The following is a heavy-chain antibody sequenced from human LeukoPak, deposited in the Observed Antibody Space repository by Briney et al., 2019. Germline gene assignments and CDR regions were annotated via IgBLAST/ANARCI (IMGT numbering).Heavy chain of an antibody. V-gene: IGHV3-7*01. CDR3: ARAGTAGSVDY. J-gene: IGHJ4*02. D-gene: IGHD6-13*01. Sequence: PGGSLRLPCAASEFSFRNYWMSWVRQAPGKGLEWVANINPDGSDKYYVDSIKGRFTISRDNAKNSLCLQMDSLRAEDTAVYYCARAGTAGSVDYWGQGTLVTVSS. CDR1: EFSFRNYW. CDR2: INPDGSDK.